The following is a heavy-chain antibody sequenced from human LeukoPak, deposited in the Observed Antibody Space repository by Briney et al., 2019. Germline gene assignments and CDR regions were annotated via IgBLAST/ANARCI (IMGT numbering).Heavy chain of an antibody. J-gene: IGHJ3*02. CDR1: GFTVSSNY. CDR3: ARVVRGAFDI. V-gene: IGHV3-66*01. Sequence: GGSLRFSCAASGFTVSSNYMSWVRQAPGKGLEWVSVIYSGGSTYYADSVKGRFTISRDNSKNTLYLQMNSLRAEDTAVYYCARVVRGAFDIWGQGTMVTVSS. CDR2: IYSGGST.